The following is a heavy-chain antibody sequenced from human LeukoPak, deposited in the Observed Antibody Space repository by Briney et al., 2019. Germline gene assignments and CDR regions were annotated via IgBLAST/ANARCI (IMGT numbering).Heavy chain of an antibody. CDR2: IYGGGTT. J-gene: IGHJ2*01. Sequence: GGSLRLSCAASGFTVSGNYMSWVRQAPGKRLEWVSLIYGGGTTYYANSVKGRFTISRDNSKNTLYLQMNSLRADDTAVYYCARKSPGTTKWCFDLWGRGTLVTVSS. D-gene: IGHD1-7*01. CDR3: ARKSPGTTKWCFDL. CDR1: GFTVSGNY. V-gene: IGHV3-66*01.